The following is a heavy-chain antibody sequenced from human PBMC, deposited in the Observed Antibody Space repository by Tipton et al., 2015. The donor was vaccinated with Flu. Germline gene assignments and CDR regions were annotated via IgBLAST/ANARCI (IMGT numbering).Heavy chain of an antibody. CDR1: GASLSSSSYY. Sequence: TLSLTCTVSGASLSSSSYYWDWIRQPAGKGLEWIGHISTSGRTNYNPSLKSREVTVSLDMSKNQFSLKLSSVNAADTAPYYCARSYYYDSSGPPRAFDIWGQGTMVTVSS. V-gene: IGHV4-61*09. CDR3: ARSYYYDSSGPPRAFDI. J-gene: IGHJ3*02. CDR2: ISTSGRT. D-gene: IGHD3-22*01.